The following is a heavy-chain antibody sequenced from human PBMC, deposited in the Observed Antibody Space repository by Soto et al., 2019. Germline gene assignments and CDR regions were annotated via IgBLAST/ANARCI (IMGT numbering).Heavy chain of an antibody. J-gene: IGHJ4*02. CDR2: IYYSGST. V-gene: IGHV4-59*01. Sequence: QVQLQELGPGLVKPSGTMSLTCTVSGGSISSYYWSWIRQPPGKGLEWIGYIYYSGSTNYNPSLKSRVTISVDTSKNQFSLKLSSVTAADTAVYYCARVALGSSWYFDYWGQGTLVTVSS. D-gene: IGHD6-13*01. CDR3: ARVALGSSWYFDY. CDR1: GGSISSYY.